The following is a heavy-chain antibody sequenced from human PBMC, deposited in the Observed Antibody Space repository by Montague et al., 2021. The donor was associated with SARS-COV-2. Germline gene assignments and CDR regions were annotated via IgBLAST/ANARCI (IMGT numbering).Heavy chain of an antibody. CDR3: ARDLAKVVAAPHDDYYYYYGMDV. CDR2: ISYDGSNK. J-gene: IGHJ6*02. Sequence: SLRLSCAASGFTFSSYAMHWVRQAPGKGLEWVAVISYDGSNKYYADSVKGRFTISRDSSKNTLYLQMNSLRAEDTAVYYCARDLAKVVAAPHDDYYYYYGMDVWGQGTTVTVSS. V-gene: IGHV3-30*04. CDR1: GFTFSSYA. D-gene: IGHD2-15*01.